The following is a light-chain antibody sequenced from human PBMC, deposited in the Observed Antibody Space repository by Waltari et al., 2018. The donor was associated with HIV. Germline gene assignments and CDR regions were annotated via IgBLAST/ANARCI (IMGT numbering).Light chain of an antibody. J-gene: IGKJ5*01. CDR3: QQYNNWPPIT. V-gene: IGKV3-15*01. CDR1: QSVSSN. Sequence: EIVMTQSPATLSVSPGERATLSCRASQSVSSNLAWYQQKPGQAPRLLIYGASTRATGIPARFSGSGSGTDFTLTISSLQSEDFAVYYRQQYNNWPPITFGQGTRLEIK. CDR2: GAS.